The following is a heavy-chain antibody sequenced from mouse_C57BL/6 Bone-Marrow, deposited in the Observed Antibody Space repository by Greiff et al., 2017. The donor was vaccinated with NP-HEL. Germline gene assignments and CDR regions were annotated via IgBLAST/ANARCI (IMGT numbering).Heavy chain of an antibody. CDR1: GFTFTDYY. CDR2: IRNKANGYTI. J-gene: IGHJ4*01. CDR3: ARSIYYDYADDPFYGMDY. Sequence: EVQRVESGGGLVQPGGSLSLFCAASGFTFTDYYMSWVRQPPGKALEWVGFIRNKANGYTIEYSASVKGRFTISRDNSQSILYLQMNALRAEDSATYYCARSIYYDYADDPFYGMDYWGQGTSVTVSS. D-gene: IGHD2-4*01. V-gene: IGHV7-3*01.